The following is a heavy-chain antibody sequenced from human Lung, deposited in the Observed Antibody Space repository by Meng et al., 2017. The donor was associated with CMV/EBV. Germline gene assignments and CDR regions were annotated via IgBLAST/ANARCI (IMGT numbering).Heavy chain of an antibody. J-gene: IGHJ4*02. D-gene: IGHD6-6*01. V-gene: IGHV3-23*01. CDR3: ARLAARGY. Sequence: ESXKISCAASGFTFSSFDMRWVRQAPGKGLEWVSTVSDTHGDTYYADSVKGRFTISRDNSKSTLYLQMNSLRADDTARYYCARLAARGYWGQGTLVTVSS. CDR1: GFTFSSFD. CDR2: VSDTHGDT.